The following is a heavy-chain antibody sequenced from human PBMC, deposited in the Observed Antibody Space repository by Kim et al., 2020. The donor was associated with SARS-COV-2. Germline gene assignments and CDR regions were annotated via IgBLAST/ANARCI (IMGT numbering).Heavy chain of an antibody. CDR2: AT. D-gene: IGHD1-26*01. J-gene: IGHJ5*02. CDR3: TRQWGWFDP. Sequence: ATAYAASVKGRFTISRDDSKNTAYLQMNSLKTEDTAVYYCTRQWGWFDPWGQGTLVTVSS. V-gene: IGHV3-73*01.